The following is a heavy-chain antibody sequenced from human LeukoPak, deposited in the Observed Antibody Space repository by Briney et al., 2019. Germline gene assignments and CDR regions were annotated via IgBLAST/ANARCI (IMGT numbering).Heavy chain of an antibody. CDR2: IYHSGTT. D-gene: IGHD3-10*01. V-gene: IGHV4-28*01. CDR3: ARKENVYYYFDY. CDR1: GYSITSSSW. Sequence: SETLSLTCAVSGYSITSSSWWGWIRQPPGKGLEWIGYIYHSGTTYYYPSLQSRVTMSVDTSKNQFSLKLSSVTAVDTAVYYCARKENVYYYFDYWGQGTLVTVSS. J-gene: IGHJ4*02.